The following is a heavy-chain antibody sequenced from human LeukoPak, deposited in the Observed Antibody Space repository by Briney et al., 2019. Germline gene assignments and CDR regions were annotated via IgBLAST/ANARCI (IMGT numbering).Heavy chain of an antibody. D-gene: IGHD2-21*02. Sequence: PGGSLRLSCAASGFTFSSYGMHWVRQAPGKGLEWVAVIWYDGSNKYYADSVKGRFTISRDNSKNTLYLQMNSLRAEDTAVYYCARDVNCGGDCYPLGYWGQGTLVTVSS. V-gene: IGHV3-33*01. J-gene: IGHJ4*02. CDR3: ARDVNCGGDCYPLGY. CDR2: IWYDGSNK. CDR1: GFTFSSYG.